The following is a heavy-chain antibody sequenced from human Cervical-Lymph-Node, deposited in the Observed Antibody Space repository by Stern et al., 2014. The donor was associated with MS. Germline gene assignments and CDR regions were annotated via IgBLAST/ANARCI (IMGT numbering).Heavy chain of an antibody. CDR3: AREDTGDSYFDY. V-gene: IGHV1-18*01. Sequence: VKLVESGAEVKKPGASVKVSCKASGYTFTSYGISWVRQAPGQGLEWMGWINTYNGNTNNAQKLQGRVTMTTDTSTSTAYMELRSLRSDDTAVYYCAREDTGDSYFDYWGQGTLVTVSS. J-gene: IGHJ4*02. CDR1: GYTFTSYG. CDR2: INTYNGNT. D-gene: IGHD2-21*02.